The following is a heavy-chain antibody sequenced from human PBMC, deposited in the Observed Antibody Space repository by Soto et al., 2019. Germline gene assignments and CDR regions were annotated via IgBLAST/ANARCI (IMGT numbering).Heavy chain of an antibody. Sequence: ASVKVSCKASGYTFTAFGISWVRQAPGQGLEWMGWISAHNDNTKYAEKFQGRVTLTTETSTSTGYMELRSLRFDDTAVYYCAREYCDRSSCYDPDYWGRGTLVTVSS. CDR3: AREYCDRSSCYDPDY. J-gene: IGHJ4*02. D-gene: IGHD2-2*01. CDR2: ISAHNDNT. CDR1: GYTFTAFG. V-gene: IGHV1-18*01.